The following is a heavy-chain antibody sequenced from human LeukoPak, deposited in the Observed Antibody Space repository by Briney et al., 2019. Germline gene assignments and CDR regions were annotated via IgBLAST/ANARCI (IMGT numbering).Heavy chain of an antibody. Sequence: GGSLRLSCAASGFTFSGYWMHWVRQAPGKGLVWDARISTDGSYTSYADCVKGRFTISRDNAKNTVYLQMSSLRAEDTAIYYCARICSTTDCLISAWGQGTLVTVSS. CDR3: ARICSTTDCLISA. CDR2: ISTDGSYT. V-gene: IGHV3-74*01. J-gene: IGHJ4*02. D-gene: IGHD2-2*01. CDR1: GFTFSGYW.